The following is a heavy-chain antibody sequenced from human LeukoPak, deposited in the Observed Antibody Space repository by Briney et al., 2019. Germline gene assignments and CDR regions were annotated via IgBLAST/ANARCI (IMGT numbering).Heavy chain of an antibody. J-gene: IGHJ4*02. Sequence: PGGSLRLSCAASGFTFSSYAMSWVRQAPGKGLEWVSAISGSGGSTYYADSVKGRFTISRDNAKNSLYLQMNSLRAEDTALYYRARSLDLSGGAAGYYDSSGYSVDYWGQGTLVTVSS. D-gene: IGHD3-22*01. V-gene: IGHV3-23*01. CDR3: ARSLDLSGGAAGYYDSSGYSVDY. CDR2: ISGSGGST. CDR1: GFTFSSYA.